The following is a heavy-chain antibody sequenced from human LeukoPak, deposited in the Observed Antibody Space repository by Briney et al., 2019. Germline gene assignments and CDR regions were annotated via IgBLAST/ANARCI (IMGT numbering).Heavy chain of an antibody. D-gene: IGHD2-21*01. V-gene: IGHV1-2*02. J-gene: IGHJ4*02. CDR2: IFPNSGGT. Sequence: GASVNVSCKASGYTFTGYYMHWVRQAPGQGLEWMGWIFPNSGGTNYAQKFQGRVTMTRDTSTSTAYMELSRLRYNDTAVYYCARAVVVIGYDYWGQGTLVTVSS. CDR3: ARAVVVIGYDY. CDR1: GYTFTGYY.